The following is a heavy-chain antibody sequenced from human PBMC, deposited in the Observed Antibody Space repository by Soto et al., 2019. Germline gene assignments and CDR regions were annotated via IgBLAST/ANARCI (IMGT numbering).Heavy chain of an antibody. D-gene: IGHD3-10*01. J-gene: IGHJ3*01. CDR3: ASESLKTLVSGAFDV. Sequence: EVQLVESGGGLVQPGGSLRLACVASGFNLESHWMHWVRQGPGKGLAWVSRVKSDGSRIRYGDFVRGRFTISRDNAKNTLFLQMDSLTADDTGVYFCASESLKTLVSGAFDVWGQGTAVVVSS. CDR2: VKSDGSRI. CDR1: GFNLESHW. V-gene: IGHV3-74*01.